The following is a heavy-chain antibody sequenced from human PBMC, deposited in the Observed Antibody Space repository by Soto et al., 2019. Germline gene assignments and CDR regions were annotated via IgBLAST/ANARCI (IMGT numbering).Heavy chain of an antibody. J-gene: IGHJ5*02. CDR3: AREYGCPWAWFDP. V-gene: IGHV1-69*13. CDR1: GGTFSSYA. Sequence: GASVKVSCKASGGTFSSYAISWVRQAPGQGREWMGGIIPIFGTANYAQKFQGRVTITADESTSPASRELSSLRSEDTAVYYCAREYGCPWAWFDPWGQGTLVTVSS. CDR2: IIPIFGTA. D-gene: IGHD2-2*01.